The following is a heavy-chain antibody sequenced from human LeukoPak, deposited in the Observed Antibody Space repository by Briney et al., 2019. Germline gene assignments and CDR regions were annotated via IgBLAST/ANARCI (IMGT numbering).Heavy chain of an antibody. CDR3: ARGEWELRAFDI. D-gene: IGHD1-26*01. CDR2: IYYSGST. V-gene: IGHV4-30-4*01. J-gene: IGHJ3*02. CDR1: GGSISSGDYY. Sequence: PSETLSLTCTVFGGSISSGDYYWSWIRQPPGKGLEWIGYIYYSGSTYYNPSLKSRVTISVDTSKNQFSLKLSSVTAADTAVYYCARGEWELRAFDIWGQGTMVTVSS.